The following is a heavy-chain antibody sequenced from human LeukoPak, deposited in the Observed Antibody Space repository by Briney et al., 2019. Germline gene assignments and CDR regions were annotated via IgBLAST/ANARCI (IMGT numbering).Heavy chain of an antibody. J-gene: IGHJ4*02. CDR3: ARDSHYYESSGYYYLFDY. CDR2: IIPIFGKA. V-gene: IGHV1-69*05. CDR1: GGTFCSYA. D-gene: IGHD3-22*01. Sequence: EASVKVSRKASGGTFCSYAISWVQQAPGQGLEWMGRIIPIFGKAKYAQKFQGRVTITTDESTNTAYMELSSLRSEDTAVYYCARDSHYYESSGYYYLFDYWGQGTLVTVSS.